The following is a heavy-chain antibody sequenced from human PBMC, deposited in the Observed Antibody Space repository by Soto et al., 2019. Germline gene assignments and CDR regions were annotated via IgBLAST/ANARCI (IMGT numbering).Heavy chain of an antibody. Sequence: SETLSLTCTVSGGSITSGNYYWSWIRQPPGKGLEWIGYIYYSGSTYYNPSLKSRITISLNTSKNQFSLKLTSVTAADTAVYYCATRGAAATEPFDPWGQGTLVTVSS. CDR1: GGSITSGNYY. CDR2: IYYSGST. V-gene: IGHV4-30-4*01. D-gene: IGHD1-26*01. CDR3: ATRGAAATEPFDP. J-gene: IGHJ5*02.